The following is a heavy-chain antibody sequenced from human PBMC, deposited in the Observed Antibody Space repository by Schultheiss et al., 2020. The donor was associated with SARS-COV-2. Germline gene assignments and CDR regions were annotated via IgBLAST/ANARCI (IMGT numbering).Heavy chain of an antibody. Sequence: SVKVSCKASGGTFSSYAISWVRQAPGQGLEWMGWMNPNSGNTGYAQKFQGRVTITADESTSTAYMELSSLRSEDTAVYYCAAVIYSNYAGGAWYYYGMDVWGQGTTVTVSS. D-gene: IGHD4-11*01. J-gene: IGHJ6*02. CDR1: GGTFSSYA. CDR3: AAVIYSNYAGGAWYYYGMDV. V-gene: IGHV1-69*13. CDR2: MNPNSGNT.